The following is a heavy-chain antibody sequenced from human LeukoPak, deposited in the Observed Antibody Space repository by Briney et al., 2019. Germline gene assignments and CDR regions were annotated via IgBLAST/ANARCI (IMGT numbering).Heavy chain of an antibody. CDR2: ISYDGSNK. D-gene: IGHD3-10*01. Sequence: GRSLRLSCAASGFTFSSYGMHWVRQAPGKGLEWVAVISYDGSNKYYADSVKGRFTISRDNSKNTLYPQMNSLRAEDTAVYYCAKTNYYGSGSQIDYWGQGTLVTVSS. J-gene: IGHJ4*02. CDR1: GFTFSSYG. V-gene: IGHV3-30*18. CDR3: AKTNYYGSGSQIDY.